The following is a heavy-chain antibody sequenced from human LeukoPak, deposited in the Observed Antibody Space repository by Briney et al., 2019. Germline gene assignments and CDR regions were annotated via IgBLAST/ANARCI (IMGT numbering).Heavy chain of an antibody. J-gene: IGHJ4*02. V-gene: IGHV3-30*02. CDR1: GFTFSSYG. Sequence: PGGSLRLSCAASGFTFSSYGMHWVRQALGKGLEWVAFIRYDGSNKYYADSVKGRFTISRDNSKNTLYLQMNSLKAEDTAVYFCARDLGRAARYYFDYWGQGTLVTVSS. D-gene: IGHD6-6*01. CDR3: ARDLGRAARYYFDY. CDR2: IRYDGSNK.